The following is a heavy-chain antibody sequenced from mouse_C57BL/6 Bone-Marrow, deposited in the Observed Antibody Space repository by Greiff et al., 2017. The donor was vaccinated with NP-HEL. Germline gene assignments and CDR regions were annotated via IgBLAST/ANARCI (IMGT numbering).Heavy chain of an antibody. Sequence: EVQLQQSGPELVKPGASVKMSCKASGYTFTDYNMHWVKQSHGKSLEWIGYINPNNGGTSYNQKFKGKATLTVNKSSSTAYMELRSLTSEDSAVYYCARIYYGYPWFAYWGQGTLVTVSA. V-gene: IGHV1-22*01. CDR1: GYTFTDYN. J-gene: IGHJ3*01. CDR3: ARIYYGYPWFAY. D-gene: IGHD2-2*01. CDR2: INPNNGGT.